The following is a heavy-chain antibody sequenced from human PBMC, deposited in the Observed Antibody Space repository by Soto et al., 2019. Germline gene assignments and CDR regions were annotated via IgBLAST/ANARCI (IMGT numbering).Heavy chain of an antibody. CDR3: ARGGRKYYYDSSGYYWFDP. J-gene: IGHJ5*02. Sequence: ETLSLTCTVSGGSISSYYWSWIRQPPGKGLEWIGYIYYSGSTNYNPSLKSRVTISVDTSKNQFSLKLSSVTAADTAVYYCARGGRKYYYDSSGYYWFDPWGQGTLVTVSS. D-gene: IGHD3-22*01. CDR2: IYYSGST. CDR1: GGSISSYY. V-gene: IGHV4-59*01.